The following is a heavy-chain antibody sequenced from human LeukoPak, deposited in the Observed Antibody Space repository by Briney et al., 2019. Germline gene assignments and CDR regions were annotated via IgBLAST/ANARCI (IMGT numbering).Heavy chain of an antibody. CDR1: GGSVSGYY. CDR3: ARVSRYDSSGYDTRPLYYFDY. Sequence: SQSLSLTCAVYGGSVSGYYWSWIRQPPGKGLEWIGEINHIGTTNYNPSLKSGVTISVDTSKNQFSLQLSSVTAADTAVYYCARVSRYDSSGYDTRPLYYFDYWGQGTLVTVSS. CDR2: INHIGTT. V-gene: IGHV4-34*01. D-gene: IGHD3-22*01. J-gene: IGHJ4*02.